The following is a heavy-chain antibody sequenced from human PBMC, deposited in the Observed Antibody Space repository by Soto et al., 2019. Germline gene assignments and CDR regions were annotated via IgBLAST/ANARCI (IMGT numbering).Heavy chain of an antibody. CDR3: ARVPDR. CDR1: GGNISSGGYS. V-gene: IGHV4-30-2*01. Sequence: PSVTMSLTCSVSGGNISSGGYSWSWIRQPPGKGLEWIGYIYHSGSTYYNPSLKSRVTISVDRSKNQFSLKLSSVTAADTAVYYCARVPDRWGQGTLVTVSS. D-gene: IGHD2-2*01. J-gene: IGHJ5*02. CDR2: IYHSGST.